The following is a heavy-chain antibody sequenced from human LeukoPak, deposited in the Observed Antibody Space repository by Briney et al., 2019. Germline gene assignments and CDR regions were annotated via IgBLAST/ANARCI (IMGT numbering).Heavy chain of an antibody. CDR3: ARGLPSYGDYVDYYFYMDV. D-gene: IGHD4-17*01. V-gene: IGHV4-4*07. J-gene: IGHJ6*03. CDR2: ISTSGST. CDR1: GDSISGFY. Sequence: PSETLYLTCTVSGDSISGFYWSWIRQPAGKGLQWIGRISTSGSTNYNPSLKSRVTMSVDRSTNEFSLTVRSVTAADTALYYCARGLPSYGDYVDYYFYMDVWGKGTTVTVSS.